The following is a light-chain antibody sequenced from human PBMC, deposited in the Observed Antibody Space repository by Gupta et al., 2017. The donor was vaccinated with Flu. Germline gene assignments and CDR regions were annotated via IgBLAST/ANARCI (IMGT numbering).Light chain of an antibody. Sequence: PASRPLSPGERAILSCRASQRVTSYLAWYQQKPGQPPRPLIFDASNRAPGVPARFTGSGSETDFTLTITSLEPQDSAVYYCLQRSAWAITFGQGTRLEI. CDR2: DAS. V-gene: IGKV3-11*01. J-gene: IGKJ5*01. CDR1: QRVTSY. CDR3: LQRSAWAIT.